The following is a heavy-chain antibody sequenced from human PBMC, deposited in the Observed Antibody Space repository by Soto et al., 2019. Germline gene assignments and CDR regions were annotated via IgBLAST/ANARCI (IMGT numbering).Heavy chain of an antibody. Sequence: PSETLSLTCTFSGGSISSGGYYWSWIRQHPGKGLEWIGYIYYSGSTYYNPSLKSRVTISVDTSKNQFSLKLSSVTAADTAVYYCARLGGRATYYYDSSGYYPFFDYWGQGTLVTVSS. CDR1: GGSISSGGYY. J-gene: IGHJ4*02. CDR2: IYYSGST. CDR3: ARLGGRATYYYDSSGYYPFFDY. V-gene: IGHV4-31*03. D-gene: IGHD3-22*01.